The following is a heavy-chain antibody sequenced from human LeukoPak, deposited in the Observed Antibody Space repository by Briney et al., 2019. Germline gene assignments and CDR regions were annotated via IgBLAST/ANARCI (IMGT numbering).Heavy chain of an antibody. D-gene: IGHD4-11*01. CDR2: IYYSGST. V-gene: IGHV4-39*07. CDR1: VGSISSSSYY. Sequence: PSETLSLTCTVSVGSISSSSYYWGWIRQPPGKGLEWIGSIYYSGSTYYNPSLKSPVTISVDPSKNQFSLKLSSVTAADTAVYYCARSPYSNLPYNWFDPWGQGTLVTVSS. J-gene: IGHJ5*02. CDR3: ARSPYSNLPYNWFDP.